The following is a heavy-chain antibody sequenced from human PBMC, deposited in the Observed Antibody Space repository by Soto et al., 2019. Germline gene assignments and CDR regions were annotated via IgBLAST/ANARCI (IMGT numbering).Heavy chain of an antibody. D-gene: IGHD2-2*01. J-gene: IGHJ6*02. CDR3: ANGRVVPAAVYYYYGMDV. CDR1: GVNFISLA. CDR2: ISGSGGST. V-gene: IGHV3-23*01. Sequence: GGPLRLCWAASGVNFISLAVSWIRQNQRKGLEWVSAISGSGGSTYYADSVKGRFTISRDNSKNTLYLQMNSLRAEDTAVYYCANGRVVPAAVYYYYGMDVWVQGTTVTVSS.